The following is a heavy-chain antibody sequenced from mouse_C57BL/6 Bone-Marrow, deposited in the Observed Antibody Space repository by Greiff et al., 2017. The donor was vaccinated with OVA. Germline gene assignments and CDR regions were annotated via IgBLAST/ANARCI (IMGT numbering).Heavy chain of an antibody. V-gene: IGHV1-26*01. J-gene: IGHJ2*01. CDR3: ARRHYYGSSYYFDY. Sequence: VQLQQSGPELVKPGASVKISCKASGYTFTDYYMNWVKQSHGKSLEWIGDINPNNGGTSYNQKFKGKATLTVDKSSSTAYMELRSLTSEDSAVYYCARRHYYGSSYYFDYWGQGTTLTVSS. CDR2: INPNNGGT. CDR1: GYTFTDYY. D-gene: IGHD1-1*01.